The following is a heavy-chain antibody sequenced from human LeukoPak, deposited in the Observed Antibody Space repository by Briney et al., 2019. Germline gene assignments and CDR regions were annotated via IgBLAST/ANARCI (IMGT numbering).Heavy chain of an antibody. CDR2: INHSGST. J-gene: IGHJ4*02. V-gene: IGHV4-34*01. D-gene: IGHD5-18*01. CDR3: ARWIQLWPRFDY. CDR1: GGSFSGYY. Sequence: SETLSLTCAVYGGSFSGYYWSWIRQPPGKGLEWIGEINHSGSTNYNPSLKSRVTISVDTSKNQFSLKLSSVTAADTAVYYCARWIQLWPRFDYWGQGTLVTVSS.